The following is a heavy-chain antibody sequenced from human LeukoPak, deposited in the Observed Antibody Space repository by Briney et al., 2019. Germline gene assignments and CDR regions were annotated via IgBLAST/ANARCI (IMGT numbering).Heavy chain of an antibody. Sequence: GGSLRLSCAASGFTFTNAWMSWVRQAPGKGLEWVGLIKSKTDGGTADYTAPVKGRFTISRDDSKNTLYLQVNSLKTEDTAVYFCTTVRRGYYFNYWGQGNLVTVSS. CDR1: GFTFTNAW. CDR2: IKSKTDGGTA. CDR3: TTVRRGYYFNY. V-gene: IGHV3-15*01. J-gene: IGHJ4*02.